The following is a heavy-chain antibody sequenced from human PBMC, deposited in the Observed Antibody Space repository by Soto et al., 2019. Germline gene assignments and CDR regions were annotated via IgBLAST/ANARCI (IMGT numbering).Heavy chain of an antibody. D-gene: IGHD3-3*01. V-gene: IGHV4-59*01. CDR2: IYYSGST. J-gene: IGHJ6*03. CDR1: GGSISSYY. CDR3: ARDRVYYDFWSGYSLGYYYYYMDV. Sequence: PSETLSLTCTVSGGSISSYYWSWIRQPPGKGLEWIGYIYYSGSTNYNPSLKSRVTISVDTSKNQFSLKLSSVTAADTAVYYCARDRVYYDFWSGYSLGYYYYYMDVWGKGTTVTVSS.